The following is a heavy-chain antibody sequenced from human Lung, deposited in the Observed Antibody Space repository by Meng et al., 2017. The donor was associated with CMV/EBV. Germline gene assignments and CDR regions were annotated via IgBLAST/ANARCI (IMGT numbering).Heavy chain of an antibody. D-gene: IGHD5-18*01. V-gene: IGHV4-59*01. CDR1: GGSISSYY. CDR3: ARGARRLNSPYHYYYGMDV. CDR2: IYYSGST. Sequence: LXCTVSGGSISSYYWSWIRQPPGKGLEWIGYIYYSGSTNYNPSLKSRVTISVDTSKNQFSLKLSSVTAADTAVYYCARGARRLNSPYHYYYGMDVXGQGXTVTVSS. J-gene: IGHJ6*02.